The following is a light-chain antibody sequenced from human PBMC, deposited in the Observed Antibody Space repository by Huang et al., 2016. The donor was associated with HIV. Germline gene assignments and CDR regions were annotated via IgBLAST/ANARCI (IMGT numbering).Light chain of an antibody. Sequence: DILMTQSPDSLAVSPGERATINCKSSQTVLYSLNKKNYLAWFQQKPGRPPKLLIYWATTRECGVPDRFSGSDSGTDFTLTINNLQAEDVAVYFCLQYYSVPQTFGHGTKVEIK. CDR3: LQYYSVPQT. J-gene: IGKJ1*01. CDR2: WAT. V-gene: IGKV4-1*01. CDR1: QTVLYSLNKKNY.